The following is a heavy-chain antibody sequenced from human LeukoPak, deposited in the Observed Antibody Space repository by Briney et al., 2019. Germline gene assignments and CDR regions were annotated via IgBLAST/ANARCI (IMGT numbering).Heavy chain of an antibody. CDR2: INHSGST. V-gene: IGHV4-34*01. CDR1: GGSFSGYY. J-gene: IGHJ5*02. CDR3: ARGYFGSSSRTNWFDP. Sequence: SETLSLTCAVYGGSFSGYYWSWIRQPPGKGLEWIGEINHSGSTNYYPSLKSRVTISVDTSKNQFSLKLSSVTAADTAVYYCARGYFGSSSRTNWFDPWGQGTLVTVSS. D-gene: IGHD6-6*01.